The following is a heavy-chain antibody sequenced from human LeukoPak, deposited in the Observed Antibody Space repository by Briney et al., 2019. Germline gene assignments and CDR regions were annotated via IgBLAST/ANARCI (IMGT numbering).Heavy chain of an antibody. CDR1: GGSFSGYY. CDR3: ARDPRYYYDSGGYYPGWYFDL. V-gene: IGHV4-34*01. J-gene: IGHJ2*01. CDR2: INHSGST. Sequence: SETLSLTCAVYGGSFSGYYWSWIRQPPGKGLEWIGEINHSGSTNYNPSLKSRVTISVDTSKNQFSLKLSSVTAADTAVYYCARDPRYYYDSGGYYPGWYFDLWGRGTLVTVSS. D-gene: IGHD3-22*01.